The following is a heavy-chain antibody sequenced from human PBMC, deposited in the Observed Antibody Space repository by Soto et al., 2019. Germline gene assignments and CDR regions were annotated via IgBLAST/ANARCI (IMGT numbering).Heavy chain of an antibody. D-gene: IGHD3-3*01. CDR2: IIPIFGTA. CDR1: GGTFSSYA. V-gene: IGHV1-69*13. Sequence: ASVKVSCKASGGTFSSYAISWVRQAPGQGLERMGGIIPIFGTANYAQKFQGRVTITADESTSTAYMELSSLRSEDTAVYYCAADFWSGSDLDYWGQGTLVTVSS. J-gene: IGHJ4*02. CDR3: AADFWSGSDLDY.